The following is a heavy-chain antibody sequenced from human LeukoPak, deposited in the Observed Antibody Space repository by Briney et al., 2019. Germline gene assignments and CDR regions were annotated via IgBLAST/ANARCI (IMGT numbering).Heavy chain of an antibody. CDR2: ISSSSSYI. D-gene: IGHD6-19*01. V-gene: IGHV3-21*01. J-gene: IGHJ2*01. CDR1: GFTVSSNY. Sequence: GGSLRLSCAASGFTVSSNYMNWVRQAPGKGLEWVSSISSSSSYIYYADSVKGRFTISRDNAKNSLYLQMNSLRAEDTAVYYCARGVAVAGAARGWYFDLWGRGTLVTVSS. CDR3: ARGVAVAGAARGWYFDL.